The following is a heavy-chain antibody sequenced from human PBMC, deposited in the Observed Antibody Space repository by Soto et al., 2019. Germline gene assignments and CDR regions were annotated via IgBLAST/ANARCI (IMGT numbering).Heavy chain of an antibody. V-gene: IGHV6-1*01. J-gene: IGHJ6*02. CDR1: GDSVSSNSAA. Sequence: SQTLSLTCSISGDSVSSNSAAWNWIRQSPSRGLEWLGRTYYRSKWYNDYAVSVKSRITINPDTSKNQFSLQLNSVTPEDTAVYYCARVETAGIAAARSPDYYYYYGMDVWGQVTTVTVSS. D-gene: IGHD6-13*01. CDR2: TYYRSKWYN. CDR3: ARVETAGIAAARSPDYYYYYGMDV.